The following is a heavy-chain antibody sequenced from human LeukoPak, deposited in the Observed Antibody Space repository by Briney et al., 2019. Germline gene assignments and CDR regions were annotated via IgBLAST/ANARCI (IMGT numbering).Heavy chain of an antibody. CDR2: ISVSNGDT. Sequence: ASVKVSCKTSGSRFTTYVMSWVRQAPGQGLEWMGWISVSNGDTNYAQNLQGRVTMTTDTSTSTAHLELRGLRSDDTAVYYCVRDRARIEVVTTTSNFFDPWGQGTLVTVSS. J-gene: IGHJ5*02. D-gene: IGHD3-22*01. CDR1: GSRFTTYV. CDR3: VRDRARIEVVTTTSNFFDP. V-gene: IGHV1-18*01.